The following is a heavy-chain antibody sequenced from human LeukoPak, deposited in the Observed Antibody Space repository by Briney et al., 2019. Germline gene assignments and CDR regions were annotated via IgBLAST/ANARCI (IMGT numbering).Heavy chain of an antibody. CDR3: AREWNYYGSGIMDV. CDR1: GFTFSSYW. CDR2: IKQDGGEK. D-gene: IGHD3-10*01. Sequence: GGSLRLSCAASGFTFSSYWMSWGRQAPGKGLEWVANIKQDGGEKYYVGSVKGRFTVSRDNAKNSLYLQMNSLRAEDTAVYYCAREWNYYGSGIMDVWGKGTTVTVSS. V-gene: IGHV3-7*01. J-gene: IGHJ6*04.